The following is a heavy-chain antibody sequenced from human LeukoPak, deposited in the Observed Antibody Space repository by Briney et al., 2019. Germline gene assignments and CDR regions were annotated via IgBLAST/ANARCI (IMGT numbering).Heavy chain of an antibody. CDR3: ARDYAVGESFDI. J-gene: IGHJ3*02. Sequence: GGSLRLSCAASGFTFSSYWMHWVRHAPGEGLVWVARITSDGSSTSHADSVKGRFTISRDNAKNTLYLQMNSLRAEDTAVYYCARDYAVGESFDIWGQGTLVTVSS. V-gene: IGHV3-74*01. D-gene: IGHD3-16*01. CDR1: GFTFSSYW. CDR2: ITSDGSST.